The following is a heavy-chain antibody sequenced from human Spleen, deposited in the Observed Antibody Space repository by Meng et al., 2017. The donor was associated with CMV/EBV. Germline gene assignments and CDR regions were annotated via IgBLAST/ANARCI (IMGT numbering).Heavy chain of an antibody. J-gene: IGHJ5*02. CDR2: LYAGGTT. D-gene: IGHD3-16*01. Sequence: GGSLRLSCAASGFTVTSSHMSWVRQATGKGPEWVSALYAGGTTYYADSVKGRFTISRDNSKKILYLQMNSLRAEDTAVYYCAIDHLGEFDPWGQGTLVTVSS. CDR3: AIDHLGEFDP. CDR1: GFTVTSSH. V-gene: IGHV3-53*01.